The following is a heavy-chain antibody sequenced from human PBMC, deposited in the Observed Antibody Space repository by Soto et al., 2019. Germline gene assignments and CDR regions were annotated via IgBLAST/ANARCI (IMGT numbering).Heavy chain of an antibody. J-gene: IGHJ4*02. V-gene: IGHV3-7*01. CDR1: RVSVYSSW. CDR2: INPDGSEK. CDR3: SSSLDS. Sequence: GGCLRLACASCRVSVYSSWMDWVRQAPGKGLEWVANINPDGSEKHYVDSVKGRFTISRDNAKNSLYLQMSSLTAEDSSLYYCSSSLDSWGQGPRVTVSS.